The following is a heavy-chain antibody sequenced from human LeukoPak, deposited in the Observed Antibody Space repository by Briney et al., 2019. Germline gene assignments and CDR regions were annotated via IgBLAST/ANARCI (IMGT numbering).Heavy chain of an antibody. V-gene: IGHV4-4*07. J-gene: IGHJ4*02. D-gene: IGHD5-12*01. CDR2: FYSGGSA. Sequence: PSETLSLTCTVSGGSISGYYWSWIRQPAGKGLEWIGRFYSGGSADYNPSLKSRVTTSVDTSKNQFSLKLSSVTAADTAVYYCARVYSGYDLPGSLANYYFDYWGQGTLVTVSS. CDR1: GGSISGYY. CDR3: ARVYSGYDLPGSLANYYFDY.